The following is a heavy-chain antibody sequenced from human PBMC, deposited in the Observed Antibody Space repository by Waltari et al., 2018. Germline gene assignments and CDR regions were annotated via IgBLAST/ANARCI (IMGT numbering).Heavy chain of an antibody. V-gene: IGHV1-2*02. CDR1: GYPFTDYE. J-gene: IGHJ4*02. D-gene: IGHD2-21*02. CDR3: SSDRAQESDFPY. Sequence: QVQRVQSGAELKRPVAPVKVSRRASGYPFTDYEVHWVRQAPGQGLEWMSWVNTKSGHTNSAQQYQGRVIMSYGTSITSAYMRLTGLPSADPSVYYCSSDRAQESDFPYWCQGTLVIVSS. CDR2: VNTKSGHT.